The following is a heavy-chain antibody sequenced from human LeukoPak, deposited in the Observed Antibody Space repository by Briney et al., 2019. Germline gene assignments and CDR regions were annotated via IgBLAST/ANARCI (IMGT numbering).Heavy chain of an antibody. CDR2: INPNSGGT. D-gene: IGHD5-12*01. CDR1: GYTFTGYY. V-gene: IGHV1-2*02. Sequence: ASVKVSCKASGYTFTGYYMHWVRQAPGQGLEWMGWINPNSGGTNYAQKFQGRVTMTRDTSISTAYMELSRLRSDDTAVYYCARGGYTVSGYFGPGDYWAQGTLVTVSS. J-gene: IGHJ4*02. CDR3: ARGGYTVSGYFGPGDY.